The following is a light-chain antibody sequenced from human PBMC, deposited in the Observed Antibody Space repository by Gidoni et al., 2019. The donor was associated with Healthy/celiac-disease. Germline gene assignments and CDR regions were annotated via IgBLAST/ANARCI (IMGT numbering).Light chain of an antibody. CDR3: QQSGSSPYT. V-gene: IGKV3-20*01. CDR2: EAS. J-gene: IGKJ2*01. CDR1: QSVTNNY. Sequence: EIVLTQSPGPRSLSPVNRATLSCRSSQSVTNNYLAWYQQKPGQAPRLVIYEASNRATGIPDRFSGSGSGPDFTLTISRLEAEDVAVYYCQQSGSSPYTFGQGSKLEIK.